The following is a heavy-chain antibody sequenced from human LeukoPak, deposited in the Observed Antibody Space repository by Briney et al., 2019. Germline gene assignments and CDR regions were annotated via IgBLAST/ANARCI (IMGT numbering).Heavy chain of an antibody. V-gene: IGHV3-48*03. CDR1: GFTVSSKY. CDR3: ASLYDTSGRDY. Sequence: GGSLRLSCAASGFTVSSKYMSWVRQAPGKGLEWVSYIGTGGSPIYYADSVKGRFTVSRDNAKNSVYLQMNSLRAEDTAVYYCASLYDTSGRDYWGQGTLVTVSS. J-gene: IGHJ4*02. CDR2: IGTGGSPI. D-gene: IGHD3-22*01.